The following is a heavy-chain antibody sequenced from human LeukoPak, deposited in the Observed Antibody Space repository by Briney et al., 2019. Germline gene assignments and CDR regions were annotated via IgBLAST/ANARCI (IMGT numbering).Heavy chain of an antibody. Sequence: ASVKVSCKASGGTFSSYAISWVRQAPGQGLEWMGGIIPIFGTANYAQKFQGRVTITTDESTSTAYMQLSSLTSEDTAVYSCASYYYGSGSYYYYYGMDVWGQGTTVTVSS. CDR2: IIPIFGTA. CDR1: GGTFSSYA. V-gene: IGHV1-69*05. J-gene: IGHJ6*02. D-gene: IGHD3-10*01. CDR3: ASYYYGSGSYYYYYGMDV.